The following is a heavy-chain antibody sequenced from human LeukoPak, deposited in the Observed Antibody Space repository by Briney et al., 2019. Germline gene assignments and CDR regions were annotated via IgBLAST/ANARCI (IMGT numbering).Heavy chain of an antibody. CDR1: GGSIISTDYH. V-gene: IGHV4-39*01. CDR3: ARHCCSGPAKRVFDI. Sequence: SDTLSLTCTVSGGSIISTDYHWGWVRQPPGKGPDCIGTISYSGNTDYNPSLRSRVTISVDTSNNQFSLRLGSVTAADTAVYHCARHCCSGPAKRVFDIWGQGTMVTASS. D-gene: IGHD2-15*01. CDR2: ISYSGNT. J-gene: IGHJ3*02.